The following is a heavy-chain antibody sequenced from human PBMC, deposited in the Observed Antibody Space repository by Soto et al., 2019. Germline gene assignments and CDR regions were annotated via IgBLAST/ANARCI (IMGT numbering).Heavy chain of an antibody. CDR3: ARAIPHFDY. Sequence: QVQLVQSGAEVKEPGASVKISCKPSGYSFTSFYMHWVRQAPGQGLEWMGTINPNGGSTTYAQKFQGRVTMTRDTSTSTLYMDLSGLRSEDTAVYYCARAIPHFDYWGQGTLVTDSS. J-gene: IGHJ4*02. D-gene: IGHD2-21*01. V-gene: IGHV1-46*01. CDR2: INPNGGST. CDR1: GYSFTSFY.